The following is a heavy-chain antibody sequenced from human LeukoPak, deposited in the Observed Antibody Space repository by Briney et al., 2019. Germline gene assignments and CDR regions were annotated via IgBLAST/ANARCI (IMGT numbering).Heavy chain of an antibody. Sequence: ASVKVFCKASGYTFTGYYMHWVRQAPGQGLEWMGWINPNSGGTNYAQKFQGWVTMTRDTSISTAYMELSRLRSDDTAVYYCARDGRFGESPRRAFDIWGQGTMVTVSS. J-gene: IGHJ3*02. CDR3: ARDGRFGESPRRAFDI. CDR2: INPNSGGT. D-gene: IGHD3-10*01. V-gene: IGHV1-2*04. CDR1: GYTFTGYY.